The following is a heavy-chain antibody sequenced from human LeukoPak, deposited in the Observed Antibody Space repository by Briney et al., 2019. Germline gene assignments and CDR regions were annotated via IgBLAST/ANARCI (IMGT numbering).Heavy chain of an antibody. Sequence: ASMKVSCKASGYTFTNYYIHWVRQAPGQGLEWMGIINPNGGSTSYAQKFQGRVTMTRDMSTSTVYMELNSLRSEDTAVYYCARDFTQKPDITGFWYWGQGTLVTVSS. V-gene: IGHV1-46*01. CDR2: INPNGGST. J-gene: IGHJ4*02. D-gene: IGHD3-3*01. CDR1: GYTFTNYY. CDR3: ARDFTQKPDITGFWY.